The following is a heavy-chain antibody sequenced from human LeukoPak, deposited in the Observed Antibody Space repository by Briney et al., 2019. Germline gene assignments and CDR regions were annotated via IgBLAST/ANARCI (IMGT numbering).Heavy chain of an antibody. D-gene: IGHD3-16*01. CDR1: GFTFSSYA. CDR3: ARGWAFGGRYYDYVWGSLDY. CDR2: ISYDGSNK. Sequence: GGSLRLSCAASGFTFSSYAMHWVRQAPGKGLEWVAVISYDGSNKYYADSVKGRFTISRDNSKNTLYLQMNSLRAEDTAVYYCARGWAFGGRYYDYVWGSLDYWGQGTLVTVSS. V-gene: IGHV3-30*04. J-gene: IGHJ4*02.